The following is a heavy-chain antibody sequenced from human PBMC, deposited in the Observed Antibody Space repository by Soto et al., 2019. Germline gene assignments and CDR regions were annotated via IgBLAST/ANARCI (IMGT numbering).Heavy chain of an antibody. D-gene: IGHD4-17*01. V-gene: IGHV3-11*04. Sequence: GGSLRLSCAASGFTFGDYYMSWIRQAPGKGLEWVSYISSSGSSTYYVDSVRGRFTISRDNAKNTLYLQMNSLRAEDTAVYFCARVRGTYGGPNYYYYYMDFWCKGTTVTVSS. J-gene: IGHJ6*03. CDR2: ISSSGSST. CDR1: GFTFGDYY. CDR3: ARVRGTYGGPNYYYYYMDF.